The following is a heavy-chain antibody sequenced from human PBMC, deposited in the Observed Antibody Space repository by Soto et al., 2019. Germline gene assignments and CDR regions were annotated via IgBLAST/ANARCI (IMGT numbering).Heavy chain of an antibody. Sequence: QVQLVQSGAEVKKPGASVKVSCKASGYTFTGYYMHWVRQAPGQGLEWMGWINPNSGDTNYAQKFQGWVTMTRDTSISTAYMELSRLRSDDTAVYYCARHREYSGYAFDYWGQGTLVTVSS. V-gene: IGHV1-2*04. D-gene: IGHD5-12*01. CDR1: GYTFTGYY. J-gene: IGHJ4*02. CDR2: INPNSGDT. CDR3: ARHREYSGYAFDY.